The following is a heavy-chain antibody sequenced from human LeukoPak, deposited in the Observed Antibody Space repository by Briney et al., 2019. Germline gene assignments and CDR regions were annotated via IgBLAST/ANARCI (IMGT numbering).Heavy chain of an antibody. CDR2: INPSGGST. D-gene: IGHD3-22*01. CDR3: ARQIRDYYDSSGLNY. CDR1: GYTFTSYY. Sequence: LRASVKVSCKASGYTFTSYYMHWVRQAPGQGPEWMGKINPSGGSTSYAQKFQGRVTMTRDMSTSTVYMELSSLRSEDTAVYYCARQIRDYYDSSGLNYWGQGTLVTVSS. J-gene: IGHJ4*02. V-gene: IGHV1-46*01.